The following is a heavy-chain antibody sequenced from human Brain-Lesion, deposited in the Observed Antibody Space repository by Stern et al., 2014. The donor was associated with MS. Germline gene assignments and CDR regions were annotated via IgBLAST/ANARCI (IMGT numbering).Heavy chain of an antibody. CDR2: INPNTGGT. Sequence: VQLVQSGAEVKKPGASVTVSCKTSGYIFTGYYIHWVRQAPGQGLEWMAWINPNTGGTKAAQKFQGRVPMSRDTSISTAYVELSSLTSDDTAVYYCARDQRGITIFGVVTDYYYLGMDVWGQGTTVTVSS. J-gene: IGHJ6*02. V-gene: IGHV1-2*02. CDR3: ARDQRGITIFGVVTDYYYLGMDV. CDR1: GYIFTGYY. D-gene: IGHD3-3*01.